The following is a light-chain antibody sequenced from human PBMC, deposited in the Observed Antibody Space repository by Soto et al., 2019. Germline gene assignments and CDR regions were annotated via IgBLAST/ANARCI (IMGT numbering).Light chain of an antibody. J-gene: IGKJ5*01. CDR1: ESIGDY. CDR2: AAS. V-gene: IGKV3-20*01. Sequence: EIVLTQSPGALCLSPVDRATLSCWASESIGDYLAWYQQRPGQAPRLLIYAASRRASGTPHRFSGSGSERAFTLAISGLEPADFGVYYCQQYVTSPSITFGQGTRLEIK. CDR3: QQYVTSPSIT.